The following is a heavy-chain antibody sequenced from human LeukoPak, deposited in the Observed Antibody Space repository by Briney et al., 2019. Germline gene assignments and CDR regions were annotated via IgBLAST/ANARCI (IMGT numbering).Heavy chain of an antibody. CDR1: GFTFSSYW. J-gene: IGHJ4*02. V-gene: IGHV3-7*01. Sequence: GGSLRLSCAASGFTFSSYWMSWVRQAPGKGLEWVANIKQDGSEKYYVDSVKGRFTISRDNAKNSLYLQMNSLRAEDTAAYYCARANIVATGKTFDYWGQGTLVTVSS. D-gene: IGHD5-12*01. CDR2: IKQDGSEK. CDR3: ARANIVATGKTFDY.